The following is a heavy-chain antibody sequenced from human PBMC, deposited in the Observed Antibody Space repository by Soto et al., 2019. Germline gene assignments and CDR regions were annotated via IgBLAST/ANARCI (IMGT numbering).Heavy chain of an antibody. D-gene: IGHD3-22*01. CDR1: GFAFSAYG. CDR3: AKDLDRYYDSSGLDY. V-gene: IGHV3-30*18. J-gene: IGHJ4*02. CDR2: ISYDGSKK. Sequence: QVQLVESGGGVVKPGRSLRLSCAASGFAFSAYGMHWVRQAPGKGLEWVAVISYDGSKKYYAESVKGRFTISRDKSKNTLYLQMNSLRAEDTAVYYCAKDLDRYYDSSGLDYGGQGTLVTVSS.